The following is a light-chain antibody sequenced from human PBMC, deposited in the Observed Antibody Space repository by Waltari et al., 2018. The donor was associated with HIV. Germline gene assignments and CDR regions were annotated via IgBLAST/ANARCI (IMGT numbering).Light chain of an antibody. Sequence: DIVTTQSPDSLAVSLGERATIYCRSSQNVVVKTKNRDYHYIAWYQHKPGQTPRLLFYWASTRESGVPDRFSASGSGTDFTLTITSLQAEDVAVYYCHQYYVPPFTFGPGTRVDVK. CDR2: WAS. J-gene: IGKJ3*01. CDR3: HQYYVPPFT. CDR1: QNVVVKTKNRDY. V-gene: IGKV4-1*01.